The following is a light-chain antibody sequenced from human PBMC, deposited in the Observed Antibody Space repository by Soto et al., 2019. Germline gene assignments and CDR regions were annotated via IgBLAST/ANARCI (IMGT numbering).Light chain of an antibody. Sequence: QAVLTQPPSVSGTPGQGVTISCSGSSSNIGTYSVYWYQHLPGMAPKLLIYNNDHRPSGGPDRFSGSKSATSASLAISGLRAEDEAAYYCAAWDDRMSGLFGGGTKLTVL. J-gene: IGLJ2*01. V-gene: IGLV1-47*01. CDR2: NND. CDR1: SSNIGTYS. CDR3: AAWDDRMSGL.